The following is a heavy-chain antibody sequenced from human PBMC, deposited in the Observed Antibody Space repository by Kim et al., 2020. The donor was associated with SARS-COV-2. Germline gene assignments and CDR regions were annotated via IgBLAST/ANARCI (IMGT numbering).Heavy chain of an antibody. V-gene: IGHV3-33*01. CDR1: GFAFSTYG. Sequence: GGSLRLSCAASGFAFSTYGMHWVRQAPGKGLEWVAVIWYDGRNKYYADSMKGRFTISRDNSKNTVYLEMNSLRVEDTAVYYCARDRTGYYYGMDVWGQGTTVTVSS. J-gene: IGHJ6*02. CDR2: IWYDGRNK. CDR3: ARDRTGYYYGMDV.